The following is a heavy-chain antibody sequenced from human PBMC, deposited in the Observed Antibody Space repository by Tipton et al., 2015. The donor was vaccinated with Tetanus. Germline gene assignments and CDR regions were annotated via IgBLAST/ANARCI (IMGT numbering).Heavy chain of an antibody. CDR3: ARIGWPENNKPGFDI. CDR1: GGSLRSYY. D-gene: IGHD1/OR15-1a*01. Sequence: LRLSCTVSGGSLRSYYWSWIRQSPGKGLEWLGYIYFSGHTKYNPSLQSRVTFSVDTSQNQVSLQLTSVTAADTAVYYCARIGWPENNKPGFDIWGQGTTVAVSS. J-gene: IGHJ3*02. V-gene: IGHV4-59*01. CDR2: IYFSGHT.